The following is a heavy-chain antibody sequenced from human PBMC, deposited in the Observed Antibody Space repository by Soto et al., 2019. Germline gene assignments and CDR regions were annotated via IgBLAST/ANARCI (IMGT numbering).Heavy chain of an antibody. Sequence: SETLSLTCAVYGGSFSGYYWSWIRQPPGKGLEWIGEINHSGSTNYNPSLKSRVTISVDTSKSQFSLKLSSVTAADTAVYYCARVPIVVVVAANTYYYYGREVWGQGTTVVVS. CDR2: INHSGST. V-gene: IGHV4-34*01. J-gene: IGHJ6*01. D-gene: IGHD2-15*01. CDR1: GGSFSGYY. CDR3: ARVPIVVVVAANTYYYYGREV.